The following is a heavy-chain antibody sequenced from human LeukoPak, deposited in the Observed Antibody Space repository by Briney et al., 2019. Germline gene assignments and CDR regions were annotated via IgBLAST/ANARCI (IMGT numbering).Heavy chain of an antibody. V-gene: IGHV4-39*01. J-gene: IGHJ4*02. Sequence: PETLSLTCTVSGGSISSSSYYWGWIRQPPGRGLEWIGSIYYSGSTYYNPSLKSRVTISVDTSKNQFSLKLSSVTAADTAVYYCARAIRTSCYEFDYWGQGTLVTVSS. CDR1: GGSISSSSYY. D-gene: IGHD2-2*01. CDR2: IYYSGST. CDR3: ARAIRTSCYEFDY.